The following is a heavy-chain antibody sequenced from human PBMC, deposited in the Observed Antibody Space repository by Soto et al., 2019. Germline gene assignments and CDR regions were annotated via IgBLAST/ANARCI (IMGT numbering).Heavy chain of an antibody. Sequence: GGSLRLSCAASGFTFSSYGMHWFRQAPGKGLEWVAVISYDGSNKYYADSVKGRFTISRDNSKNTLYLQMNSLRAEDTAVYYCATSGSYYLYYFDYWGQGTLVTVSS. V-gene: IGHV3-30*03. CDR2: ISYDGSNK. CDR3: ATSGSYYLYYFDY. D-gene: IGHD1-26*01. CDR1: GFTFSSYG. J-gene: IGHJ4*02.